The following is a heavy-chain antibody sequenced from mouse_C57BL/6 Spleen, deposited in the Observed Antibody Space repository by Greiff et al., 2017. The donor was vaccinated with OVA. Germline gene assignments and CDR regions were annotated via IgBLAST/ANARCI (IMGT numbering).Heavy chain of an antibody. CDR1: GYAFSSSW. Sequence: VQLQESGPELVKPGASVKISCKASGYAFSSSWMNWVKQRPGKGLEWIGRIYPGDGDTNYNGKFKGKATLTADKSSSTAYMQLSSLTSEDSAVYFCAREDSYYYGSRDWYFDVWGTGTTVTVSS. CDR3: AREDSYYYGSRDWYFDV. V-gene: IGHV1-82*01. CDR2: IYPGDGDT. D-gene: IGHD1-1*01. J-gene: IGHJ1*03.